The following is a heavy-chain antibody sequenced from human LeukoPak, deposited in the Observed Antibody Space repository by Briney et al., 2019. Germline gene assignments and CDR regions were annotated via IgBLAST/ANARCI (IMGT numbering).Heavy chain of an antibody. CDR2: IIPIFGTA. J-gene: IGHJ4*02. CDR3: ARVGIPYSYGKGVLDY. D-gene: IGHD5-18*01. CDR1: GGTFSSYA. V-gene: IGHV1-69*13. Sequence: GASVNVSCKASGGTFSSYAISWVRQAPGQGLEWMGGIIPIFGTANYAQKFQGRVTITADESTSTAYMELSSLRSEDTAVYYCARVGIPYSYGKGVLDYWGQGTLVTVSS.